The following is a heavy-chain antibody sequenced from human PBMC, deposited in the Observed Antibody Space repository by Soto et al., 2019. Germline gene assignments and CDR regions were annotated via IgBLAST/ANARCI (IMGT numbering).Heavy chain of an antibody. V-gene: IGHV1-8*01. CDR3: ARGYDSSSTFDYYYYYGMDV. CDR1: GYTFTSYD. D-gene: IGHD6-6*01. J-gene: IGHJ6*02. Sequence: QVQLVQSGAEVKKPGASVKVSCKASGYTFTSYDINWVRQATGQGLEWMGWMNPNSGNTGYAQKFQGRVTMTRNTSISTAYMELSSLRYEDTAVYYCARGYDSSSTFDYYYYYGMDVWGQGTTVTVSS. CDR2: MNPNSGNT.